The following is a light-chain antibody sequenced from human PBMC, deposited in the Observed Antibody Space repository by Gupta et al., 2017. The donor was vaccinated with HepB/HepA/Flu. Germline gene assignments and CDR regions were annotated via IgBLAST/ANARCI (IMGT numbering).Light chain of an antibody. J-gene: IGKJ5*01. CDR3: QQYDNLPPIT. V-gene: IGKV3-20*01. Sequence: EIVLTQSPGTLSLSPGERATLSCRASQSVSSNYLAWYQQKPGQAPRLLIYGVSSRATGIPDRFSGSGSGTDFTLTITRREQEDFAVYYCQQYDNLPPITFGQGTQLEIK. CDR1: QSVSSNY. CDR2: GVS.